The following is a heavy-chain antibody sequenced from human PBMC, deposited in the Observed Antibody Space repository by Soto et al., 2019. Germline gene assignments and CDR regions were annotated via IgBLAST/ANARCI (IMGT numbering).Heavy chain of an antibody. CDR1: GFTFSSYA. D-gene: IGHD3-22*01. V-gene: IGHV3-30-3*01. Sequence: QVQLVESGGGVVQPGRSLRLSCAASGFTFSSYAMHWVRQAPGKGLEWVAVISYDGRNKYYTDSVKGRFTISRDNSKNTLYLQMNSLRAEDTAVYYCARPLPQYANSGYYPDTFDIWGQGTMVTVSS. CDR2: ISYDGRNK. CDR3: ARPLPQYANSGYYPDTFDI. J-gene: IGHJ3*02.